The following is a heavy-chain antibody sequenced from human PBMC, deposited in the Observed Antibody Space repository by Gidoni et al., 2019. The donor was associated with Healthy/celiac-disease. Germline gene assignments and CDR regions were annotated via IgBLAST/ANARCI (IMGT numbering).Heavy chain of an antibody. J-gene: IGHJ6*02. CDR3: ARETPFRRLSRVVAALIDYYYGMDV. CDR2: IIPIFGSA. Sequence: QVQLVQSGAEVKKPGSSVKVSCKASGGTFSSYAISWVRQAPGQGLEWMGGIIPIFGSANYAQKFQGRVTITADKSTSTAYMELSSLRSEDTAVYYCARETPFRRLSRVVAALIDYYYGMDVWGQGTTVTVSS. V-gene: IGHV1-69*06. CDR1: GGTFSSYA. D-gene: IGHD2-15*01.